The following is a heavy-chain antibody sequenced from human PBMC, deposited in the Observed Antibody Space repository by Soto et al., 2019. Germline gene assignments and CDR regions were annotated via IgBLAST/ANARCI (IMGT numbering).Heavy chain of an antibody. CDR1: GFTFSSYA. J-gene: IGHJ4*02. CDR3: AKDRRKVRGVIIGPTFDD. V-gene: IGHV3-23*01. D-gene: IGHD3-10*01. CDR2: IGGSGSST. Sequence: EVHILQSGGGLVQPGGSLRLSCAASGFTFSSYAMSWIRQAPGKGLEWVSGIGGSGSSTYYADSVKGRVTISRDNSKNTLYLQMNSLRAEDTDVYYCAKDRRKVRGVIIGPTFDDWGQGILVTVSS.